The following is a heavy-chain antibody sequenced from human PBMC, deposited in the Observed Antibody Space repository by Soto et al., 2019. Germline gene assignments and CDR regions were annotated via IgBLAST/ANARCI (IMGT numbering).Heavy chain of an antibody. J-gene: IGHJ2*01. CDR2: ISGSGGST. V-gene: IGHV3-23*01. D-gene: IGHD4-4*01. Sequence: EVQLLESGGGLVQPGGSLRLSCAASGFTFSSYAMSWVRQAPGKGLEWVSAISGSGGSTYYADSVKGRFTISRDNSKNSLYLQMNSLRAEDTAVYYCAKGDSKYGRGHYDLWGRGTLVTVSS. CDR1: GFTFSSYA. CDR3: AKGDSKYGRGHYDL.